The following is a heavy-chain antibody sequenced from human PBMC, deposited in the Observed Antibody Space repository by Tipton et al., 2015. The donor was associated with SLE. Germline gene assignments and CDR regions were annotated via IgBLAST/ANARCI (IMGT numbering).Heavy chain of an antibody. CDR3: PLFVDTAMVKGSLADY. D-gene: IGHD5-18*01. CDR1: GDSVSSNSAA. Sequence: GLVKPSQTLSLTCAISGDSVSSNSAAWNWIRQSPSRGLEWLGRTYYRSKWYNDYAVSVKSRITINPDTSKNQFSLQLNSVTPEDTAVYYCPLFVDTAMVKGSLADYWGQGTLVTVSS. CDR2: TYYRSKWYN. J-gene: IGHJ4*02. V-gene: IGHV6-1*01.